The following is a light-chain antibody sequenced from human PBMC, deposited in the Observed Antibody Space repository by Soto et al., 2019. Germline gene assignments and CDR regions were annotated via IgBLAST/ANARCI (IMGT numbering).Light chain of an antibody. Sequence: EIVMTQSPATLSVSPGERATLSCRASQSVSSNLAWYQQKPGQAPRLLIYGASTRATGIPARFSGSGSGTEFTLTISRLEPEDFAVYYCQQYGSSPLFGGGTKVDIK. CDR3: QQYGSSPL. J-gene: IGKJ4*01. CDR2: GAS. V-gene: IGKV3-15*01. CDR1: QSVSSN.